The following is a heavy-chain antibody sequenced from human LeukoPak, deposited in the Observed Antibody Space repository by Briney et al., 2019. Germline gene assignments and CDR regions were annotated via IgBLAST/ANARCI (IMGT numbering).Heavy chain of an antibody. V-gene: IGHV4-61*02. Sequence: PSETLSLTCTVSGGSISSGSYYWSWIRQPAGKGLEWIGRIYTSGSTYYNPSLKSRVTISVDTSKNQFSLKLSSVTAADTAVYYCVMGATTPRVDYWGQGTLVTVSS. CDR3: VMGATTPRVDY. CDR2: IYTSGST. J-gene: IGHJ4*02. D-gene: IGHD1-26*01. CDR1: GGSISSGSYY.